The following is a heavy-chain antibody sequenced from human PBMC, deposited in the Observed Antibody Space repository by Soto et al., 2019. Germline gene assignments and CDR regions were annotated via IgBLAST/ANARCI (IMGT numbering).Heavy chain of an antibody. CDR3: CTDQGDSSSWYHFDY. V-gene: IGHV3-15*07. CDR1: GFTLSNAW. CDR2: IKSKTDGGTA. D-gene: IGHD6-13*01. Sequence: EVQLVESGGGLVKPGGSLRLSCAASGFTLSNAWMHWVRQTPGKGLEWVGRIKSKTDGGTADYAAPVKGRFTISSDDSQNTLFLQMNSLHTEDTAVYYCCTDQGDSSSWYHFDYWGQGTSVTVSS. J-gene: IGHJ4*02.